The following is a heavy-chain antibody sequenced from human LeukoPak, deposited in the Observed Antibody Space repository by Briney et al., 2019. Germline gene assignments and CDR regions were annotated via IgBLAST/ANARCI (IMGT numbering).Heavy chain of an antibody. D-gene: IGHD3-10*01. CDR2: ISGSGLNT. V-gene: IGHV3-23*01. Sequence: GGSLRLSCAASGFIFRTYGLTWFRQPPGRGLEWVSGISGSGLNTYYAASVKGRFTSSRENSKNMLYLQMNSLRAEDTAVYYCAKGGGYGSGTYSEDWGQGILVTVSS. CDR3: AKGGGYGSGTYSED. J-gene: IGHJ4*02. CDR1: GFIFRTYG.